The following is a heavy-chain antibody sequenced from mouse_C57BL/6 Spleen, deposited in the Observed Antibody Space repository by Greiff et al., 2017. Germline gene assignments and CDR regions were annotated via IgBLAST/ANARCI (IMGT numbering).Heavy chain of an antibody. Sequence: VQLQQPGAELVRPGSSVKLSCKASGYTFTSYWMDWVKQRPGQGLEWIGNIYPSDSETHYNQKFKDKATLTVDKSSSTAYMQLSSLTSEDSAVYYCARLGYGSSYSWFAYWGQGTLVTVSA. CDR3: ARLGYGSSYSWFAY. V-gene: IGHV1-61*01. J-gene: IGHJ3*01. CDR1: GYTFTSYW. CDR2: IYPSDSET. D-gene: IGHD1-1*01.